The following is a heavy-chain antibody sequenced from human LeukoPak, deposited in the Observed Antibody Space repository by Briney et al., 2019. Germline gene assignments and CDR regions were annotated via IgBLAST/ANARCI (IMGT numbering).Heavy chain of an antibody. CDR1: GGSISSYY. D-gene: IGHD3-10*01. CDR2: IYTSGST. J-gene: IGHJ4*02. CDR3: ARVGVSGFFDY. Sequence: PSETLSLTCTVSGGSISSYYWSWIRQPAGKGLEWIGRIYTSGSTNYNPSLKSRVTLSLDTSKNQFSLKLSSVTAADTAVYYCARVGVSGFFDYWGQGTLVTVSS. V-gene: IGHV4-4*07.